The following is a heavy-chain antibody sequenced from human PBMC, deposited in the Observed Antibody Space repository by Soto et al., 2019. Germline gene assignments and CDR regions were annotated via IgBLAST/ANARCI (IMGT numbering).Heavy chain of an antibody. CDR3: AFDMNTGVVYFDN. J-gene: IGHJ4*02. Sequence: QVLLVQSGAEVKRPGSSVKVSCKVSGGTFSTYTISWVRQAPGQGLEWMGRIIPMFGLPNHAQKFQGRVTITADKSTHTSYLDMTGLTSEDTAVYYCAFDMNTGVVYFDNWGQGTLVTVSS. V-gene: IGHV1-69*02. CDR2: IIPMFGLP. D-gene: IGHD3-3*01. CDR1: GGTFSTYT.